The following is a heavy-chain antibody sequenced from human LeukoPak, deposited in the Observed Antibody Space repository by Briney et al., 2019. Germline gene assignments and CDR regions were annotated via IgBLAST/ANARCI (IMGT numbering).Heavy chain of an antibody. J-gene: IGHJ4*02. Sequence: SVKVSCKASGGTFSSYAISWVRQAPGQGLEWMGGIIPIFGTANYAQKFQGRVTITTDEFTSTAYMELSSLRSEDTAVYYCARIPADYGDYVEAGDYWGQGTLVTVSS. CDR1: GGTFSSYA. CDR2: IIPIFGTA. V-gene: IGHV1-69*05. CDR3: ARIPADYGDYVEAGDY. D-gene: IGHD4-17*01.